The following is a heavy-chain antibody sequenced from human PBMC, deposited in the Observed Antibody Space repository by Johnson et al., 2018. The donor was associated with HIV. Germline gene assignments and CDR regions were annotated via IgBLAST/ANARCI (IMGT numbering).Heavy chain of an antibody. Sequence: QVQLVESGGGVVQPGRSLRLSCAASGFTFSSYAMHWVRQAPGKGLEWVANIKQDGSEKYYADSVKGRFTISRDNSKNTLYLEMNSLRTEDTAVYHCAKDVDRLLWEGDTFDIWGQGTMVTVSS. J-gene: IGHJ3*02. V-gene: IGHV3-30*04. D-gene: IGHD1-26*01. CDR3: AKDVDRLLWEGDTFDI. CDR2: IKQDGSEK. CDR1: GFTFSSYA.